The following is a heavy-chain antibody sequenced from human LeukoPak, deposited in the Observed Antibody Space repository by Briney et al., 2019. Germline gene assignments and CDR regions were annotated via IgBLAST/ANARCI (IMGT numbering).Heavy chain of an antibody. CDR2: ISSSSYI. CDR1: GFTFSSNS. V-gene: IGHV3-21*01. J-gene: IGHJ4*02. CDR3: ARDGDIVVVPAAQFDY. Sequence: GGSLRLSCAASGFTFSSNSMNWVRQAPGKGLEWVSSISSSSYIYYADSVKGRFTISRDNAKNSLYLQMNSLRAEDTAVYYCARDGDIVVVPAAQFDYWGQGTLVTVSS. D-gene: IGHD2-2*01.